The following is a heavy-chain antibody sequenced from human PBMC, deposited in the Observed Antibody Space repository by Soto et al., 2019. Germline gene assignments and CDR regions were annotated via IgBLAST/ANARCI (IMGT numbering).Heavy chain of an antibody. Sequence: PGGSLRLSCAASGFTFSSYAMSWVRQAPGKGLEWVSVISGSDDSTYYADSVKGRFTISRDNSNNTLYLQMNSLRAEDTAVYYCAKDPTSYDSSAQFDSWGQGTLVTVSS. D-gene: IGHD3-22*01. V-gene: IGHV3-23*01. CDR3: AKDPTSYDSSAQFDS. CDR1: GFTFSSYA. CDR2: ISGSDDST. J-gene: IGHJ4*02.